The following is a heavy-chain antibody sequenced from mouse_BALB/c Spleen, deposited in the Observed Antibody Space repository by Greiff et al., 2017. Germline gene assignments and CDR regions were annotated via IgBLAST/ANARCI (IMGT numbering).Heavy chain of an antibody. CDR1: GYSFTGYF. CDR2: INPYNGDT. V-gene: IGHV1-20*02. J-gene: IGHJ1*01. Sequence: EVQLQESGPELVKPGASVKISCKASGYSFTGYFMNWVMQSHGKSLEWIGRINPYNGDTFYNQKFKGKATLTVDKSSSTAHMELRSLASEDSAVYYCARRYYGSHSYWYFDVWGAGTTVTVSS. D-gene: IGHD1-1*01. CDR3: ARRYYGSHSYWYFDV.